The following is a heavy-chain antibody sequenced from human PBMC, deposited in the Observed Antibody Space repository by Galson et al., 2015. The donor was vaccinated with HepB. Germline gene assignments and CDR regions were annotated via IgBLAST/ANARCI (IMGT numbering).Heavy chain of an antibody. CDR1: GYTFTGSY. J-gene: IGHJ4*02. CDR3: ARINSVFCSSTTCRPDY. Sequence: SVKVSCKASGYTFTGSYIHWVRQAPGQGFEWMGRINPDRGGTEYAQKFQGRVTMTRETSISTVYMDLRRLSSDDTAVYYCARINSVFCSSTTCRPDYWGQGTLVTVSS. D-gene: IGHD2-2*01. CDR2: INPDRGGT. V-gene: IGHV1-2*06.